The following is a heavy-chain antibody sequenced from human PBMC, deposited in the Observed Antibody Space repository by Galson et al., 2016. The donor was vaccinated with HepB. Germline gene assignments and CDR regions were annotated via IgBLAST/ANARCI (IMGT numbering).Heavy chain of an antibody. CDR2: IKQDESEK. Sequence: SLRLSCAASGFTFSAYWMSWVRQPPGKGLEWVANIKQDESEKYYAVSVKGRFTISRDNAKNSLYLQMNSLRAEETAVYYCAAYPPFTASSPPHYDHWGHGSQVTVSS. J-gene: IGHJ4*01. V-gene: IGHV3-7*01. D-gene: IGHD5-18*01. CDR3: AAYPPFTASSPPHYDH. CDR1: GFTFSAYW.